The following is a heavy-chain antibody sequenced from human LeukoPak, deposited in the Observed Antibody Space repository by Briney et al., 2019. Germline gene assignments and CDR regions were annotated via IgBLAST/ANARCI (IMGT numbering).Heavy chain of an antibody. D-gene: IGHD2-2*01. Sequence: GGSLRLSCAASGFTFSSYSMNWVRQAPGKGPEWVSSISSSSSYIYYADSVKGRFTISRDNAKNSLYLQMNSLRAEDTALYYCARGGPVVVPATDYWGQGTLVTVSS. J-gene: IGHJ4*02. CDR1: GFTFSSYS. CDR2: ISSSSSYI. CDR3: ARGGPVVVPATDY. V-gene: IGHV3-21*01.